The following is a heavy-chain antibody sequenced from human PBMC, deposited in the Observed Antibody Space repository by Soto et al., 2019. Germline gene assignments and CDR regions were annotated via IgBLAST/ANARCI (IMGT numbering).Heavy chain of an antibody. D-gene: IGHD3-22*01. CDR1: GDTISTGGYY. CDR2: IYYSGST. Sequence: PSETLSLTCDVSGDTISTGGYYWGWIRQPPGKGLEWIGSIYYSGSTYYNPSLKSRVTISVDTSKNQFSLKLSSVTAADTAVYYCARRASMVNPYYYDSSGYQEYFQHWGQGTLVTVSS. V-gene: IGHV4-39*01. J-gene: IGHJ1*01. CDR3: ARRASMVNPYYYDSSGYQEYFQH.